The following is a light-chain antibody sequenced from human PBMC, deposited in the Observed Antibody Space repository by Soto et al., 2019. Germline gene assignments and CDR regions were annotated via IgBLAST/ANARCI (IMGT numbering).Light chain of an antibody. CDR3: SSYAGTSTVL. V-gene: IGLV2-8*01. J-gene: IGLJ2*01. CDR2: EVS. CDR1: SSDIGGYNY. Sequence: QSALTQPPSASGSPGQSVTISCTGTSSDIGGYNYVSWYQQHPGKAPKLMIYEVSKRPSGVPDRFSGSKSSNTASLTVSGLQAADEADYYCSSYAGTSTVLFGGGTKLTVL.